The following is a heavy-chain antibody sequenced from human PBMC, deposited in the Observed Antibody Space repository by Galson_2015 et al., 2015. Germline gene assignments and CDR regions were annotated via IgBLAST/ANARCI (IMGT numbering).Heavy chain of an antibody. J-gene: IGHJ4*02. V-gene: IGHV3-30*18. CDR3: AKGRRYSSGWYLRSFDY. CDR2: ISYDGSNK. D-gene: IGHD6-19*01. Sequence: SLRLSCAASGFTFSSYGMHWVRQAPGKGLEWVAVISYDGSNKYYADSVKGRFTISRDNSKNTLYLQMNSLRAEGTAVYYCAKGRRYSSGWYLRSFDYWGQGTLVTVSS. CDR1: GFTFSSYG.